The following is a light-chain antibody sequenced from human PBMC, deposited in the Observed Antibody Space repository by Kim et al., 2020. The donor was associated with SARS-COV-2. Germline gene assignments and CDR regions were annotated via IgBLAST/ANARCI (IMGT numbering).Light chain of an antibody. CDR3: QQLNTYPWT. CDR2: AAS. J-gene: IGKJ1*01. Sequence: GDRVAVTCRTSQGIDNHLAWYQQKPGKAPKLLIFAASTLQSGVPSRFSDSGSGTEFTLTVSSLQPEDFAIYYCQQLNTYPWTFGQGTKVDIK. V-gene: IGKV1-9*01. CDR1: QGIDNH.